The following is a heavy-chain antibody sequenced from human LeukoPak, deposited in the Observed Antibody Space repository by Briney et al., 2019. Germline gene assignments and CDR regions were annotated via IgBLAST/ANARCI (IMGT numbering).Heavy chain of an antibody. Sequence: GGSLRLSCAASGFTFSSYWMTWVRQAPGKGLEWVANIKQAGTEKYYVDSVKGRFTISRDNAKNSLFLQMNSLRAEDTAVYFCARGQYFSTTNYFDYWGQGTLVTVSS. CDR3: ARGQYFSTTNYFDY. D-gene: IGHD2/OR15-2a*01. CDR2: IKQAGTEK. V-gene: IGHV3-7*03. CDR1: GFTFSSYW. J-gene: IGHJ4*02.